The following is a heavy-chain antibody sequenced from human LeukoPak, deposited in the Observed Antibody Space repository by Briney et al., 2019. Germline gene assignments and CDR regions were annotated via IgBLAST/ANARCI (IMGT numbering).Heavy chain of an antibody. CDR1: VGTFSSYA. J-gene: IGHJ4*02. Sequence: ASVKVSCKASVGTFSSYAISWVRQAPGQGLEWMGRIIPIFGTTNYAQKFQGRVTITADKSTSTAYMELSSLRSEDTAVYYCARDPPSGYDFWSGYLDYWGQGTLVTVSS. V-gene: IGHV1-69*06. CDR2: IIPIFGTT. CDR3: ARDPPSGYDFWSGYLDY. D-gene: IGHD3-3*01.